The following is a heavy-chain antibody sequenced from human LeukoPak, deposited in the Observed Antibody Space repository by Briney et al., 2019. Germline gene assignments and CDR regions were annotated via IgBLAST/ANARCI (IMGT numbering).Heavy chain of an antibody. CDR1: RGTFSIYA. J-gene: IGHJ4*02. CDR3: ARQAYYYDSSGQKPFDY. CDR2: IIPIFGTA. D-gene: IGHD3-22*01. Sequence: VKDSRLASRGTFSIYAISWVRPPPGRGRERMGGIIPIFGTANYAQKSQGRVTITADESTSTAYMELSSLRSEDTAVYYCARQAYYYDSSGQKPFDYWGQGTLGTVSS. V-gene: IGHV1-69*13.